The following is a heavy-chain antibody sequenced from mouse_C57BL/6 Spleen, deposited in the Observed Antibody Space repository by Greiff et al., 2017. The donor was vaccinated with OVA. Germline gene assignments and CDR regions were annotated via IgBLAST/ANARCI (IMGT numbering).Heavy chain of an antibody. V-gene: IGHV1-66*01. J-gene: IGHJ4*01. D-gene: IGHD1-1*01. CDR2: IYPGSGNT. Sequence: QVQLQQSGPELVKPGASVKISCKASGYSFTSYYIHWVKQRPGQGLEWIGWIYPGSGNTKYNEKFKGKATLTADTSSSTAYMQLSSLTSEDSAVYYCARSYYGSTHYYAMDYWGQGTSVTVSS. CDR3: ARSYYGSTHYYAMDY. CDR1: GYSFTSYY.